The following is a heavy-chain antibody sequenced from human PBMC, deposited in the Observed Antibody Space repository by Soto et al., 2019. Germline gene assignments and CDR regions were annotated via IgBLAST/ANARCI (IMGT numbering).Heavy chain of an antibody. CDR2: MNPNSGNT. CDR3: AREITTRGMDV. Sequence: QVQLVQSGAEVKKPGASVKVSCKASGYTFTSYDINWVRQATGQGLEWMGWMNPNSGNTGYAQKFQGRVTMTRNTSLTTAYLELRSLSSEDTAVYYCAREITTRGMDVWGQGTTVTVSS. V-gene: IGHV1-8*01. D-gene: IGHD1-1*01. J-gene: IGHJ6*02. CDR1: GYTFTSYD.